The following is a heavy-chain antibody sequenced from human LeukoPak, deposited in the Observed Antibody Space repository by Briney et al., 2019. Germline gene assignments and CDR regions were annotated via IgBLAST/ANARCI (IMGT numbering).Heavy chain of an antibody. CDR3: TTEGNTYGNHALDI. D-gene: IGHD5-18*01. CDR2: IKRKSDGGTT. CDR1: GFTFNNAW. V-gene: IGHV3-15*01. J-gene: IGHJ3*02. Sequence: SGGSLRLSCAASGFTFNNAWMSWVRQAPGKGLEWVGHIKRKSDGGTTDYAAPVNGRFTISRDDSKNTLYVEMNNLEIEDTAVYFCTTEGNTYGNHALDIWGQGTMVTVSS.